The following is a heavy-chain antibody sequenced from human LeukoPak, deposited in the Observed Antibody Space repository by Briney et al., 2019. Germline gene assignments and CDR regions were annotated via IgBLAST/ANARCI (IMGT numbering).Heavy chain of an antibody. CDR3: ATGFRYYYDSSGYYRI. CDR2: INPNSGGT. CDR1: GYTFTGYY. Sequence: GASVKVSCKASGYTFTGYYMHWVRQAPGQGLEWMGWINPNSGGTNYAQKFQGRVTMTRDTSISTAYMELSRLRSDDTAVYYCATGFRYYYDSSGYYRIWGQGTLVTVSS. J-gene: IGHJ4*02. V-gene: IGHV1-2*02. D-gene: IGHD3-22*01.